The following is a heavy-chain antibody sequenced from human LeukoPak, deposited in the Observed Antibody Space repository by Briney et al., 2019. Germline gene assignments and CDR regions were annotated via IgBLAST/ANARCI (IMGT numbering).Heavy chain of an antibody. CDR2: INPNSGGT. CDR3: ARSQTTMIVVDVLTGFAFDI. Sequence: ASVKASCKASGYTFTGYYMHWVRQAPGQGLEWMGWINPNSGGTNYAQKFQGRVTMTRDTSISTAYMELSRLRSDDTAVYYCARSQTTMIVVDVLTGFAFDIWGQGTMVTVSS. J-gene: IGHJ3*02. CDR1: GYTFTGYY. D-gene: IGHD3-22*01. V-gene: IGHV1-2*02.